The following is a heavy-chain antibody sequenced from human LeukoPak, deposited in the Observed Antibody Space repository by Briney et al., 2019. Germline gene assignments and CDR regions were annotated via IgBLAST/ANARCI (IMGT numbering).Heavy chain of an antibody. D-gene: IGHD3-22*01. V-gene: IGHV4-34*01. CDR1: GGSFRGYY. CDR2: INHSGST. J-gene: IGHJ4*02. CDR3: ARFYDSSGYYYFDY. Sequence: PSETLSLTCAVYGGSFRGYYWSWIRQPPGKGLEWIGEINHSGSTNYNPSLKSRVTISVDMSKNQFSLKLSSVTAADTAVYYCARFYDSSGYYYFDYWGQGTLVTVSS.